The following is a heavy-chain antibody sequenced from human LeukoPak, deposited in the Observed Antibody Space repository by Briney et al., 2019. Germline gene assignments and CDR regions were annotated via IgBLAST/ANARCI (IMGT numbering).Heavy chain of an antibody. CDR1: GFTFSSYE. Sequence: GGSLRLSCAASGFTFSSYEMNWVRQAPGKGLEWVSYISSSGSTIYYADSVKGRFTISRDNAKNSLYLQMNSLRAEDTAVYYCARDTNHYDSSGYSVWGQGTLVTVSS. CDR3: ARDTNHYDSSGYSV. V-gene: IGHV3-48*03. CDR2: ISSSGSTI. D-gene: IGHD3-22*01. J-gene: IGHJ4*02.